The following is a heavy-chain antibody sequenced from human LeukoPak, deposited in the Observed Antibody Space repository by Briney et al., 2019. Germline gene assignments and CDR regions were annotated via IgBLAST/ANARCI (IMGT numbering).Heavy chain of an antibody. CDR2: APHSGTS. V-gene: IGHV4-39*01. CDR3: TRHRLSSRDPEYHSYIDV. J-gene: IGHJ6*03. D-gene: IGHD3-10*01. Sequence: SETLSLTCSVSGDSITNSPYYSGWIRQSPGKGLEWIAVAPHSGTSYYNPSLKSRVTISVDTSRNEFSLKVHSVTATDTGLYYCTRHRLSSRDPEYHSYIDVWGRGTTVTVSS. CDR1: GDSITNSPYY.